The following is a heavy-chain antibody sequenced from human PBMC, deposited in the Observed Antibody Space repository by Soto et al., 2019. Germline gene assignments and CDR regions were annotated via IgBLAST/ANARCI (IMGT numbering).Heavy chain of an antibody. CDR1: GGSISSSSYY. CDR3: ASFGIDTAMVSYAFDI. CDR2: IYYSVST. Sequence: QLQLQESGPGLVKPSETLSLTCTVSGGSISSSSYYWGWIRQPPGKGLGWIGSIYYSVSTYYNPSLKSRVPISVDTSKNQFSLKLSSVTAADTAVYYCASFGIDTAMVSYAFDIWGQGTMVTVSS. J-gene: IGHJ3*02. D-gene: IGHD5-18*01. V-gene: IGHV4-39*01.